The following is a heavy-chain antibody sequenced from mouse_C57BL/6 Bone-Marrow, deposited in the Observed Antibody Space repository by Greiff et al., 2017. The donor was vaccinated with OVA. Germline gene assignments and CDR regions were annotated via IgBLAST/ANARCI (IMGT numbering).Heavy chain of an antibody. CDR1: GYTFTSYW. V-gene: IGHV1-59*01. CDR2: IDPSDSYT. Sequence: VKLQQPGAELVRPGTSVKLSCKASGYTFTSYWMHWVKQRPGQGLEWIGVIDPSDSYTNYNQKFKGKATLTVDTSSSTAYMQLSSLTSEDSAVYYCARGDGNYFAYWGKGTLVTVSA. D-gene: IGHD2-1*01. CDR3: ARGDGNYFAY. J-gene: IGHJ3*01.